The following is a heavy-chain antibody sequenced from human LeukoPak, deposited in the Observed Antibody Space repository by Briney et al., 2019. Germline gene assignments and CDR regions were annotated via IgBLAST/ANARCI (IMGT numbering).Heavy chain of an antibody. J-gene: IGHJ4*02. V-gene: IGHV3-30*02. CDR3: AKGIAVAGIYYFDY. D-gene: IGHD6-19*01. CDR2: IRYDGSNK. Sequence: GGSLRLSCAASGFTFSSYGMHWVRQAPGKGLEWVAFIRYDGSNKYYADSVKGRFTISRENSKNTPYLQMNSLRAEETAVYYCAKGIAVAGIYYFDYWGQGTLVTVSS. CDR1: GFTFSSYG.